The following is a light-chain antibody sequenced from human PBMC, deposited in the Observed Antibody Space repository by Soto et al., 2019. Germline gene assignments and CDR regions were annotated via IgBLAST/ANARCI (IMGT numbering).Light chain of an antibody. Sequence: EIVMTQSPANLSLSPGERATLSCRASQSVTTYLVWYQQKPGQAPRLLIYDATNRATGIPARFTAAGSGTDFTLTISSLEPEDSAVYFGQQRTTWPLTFGGGTKVEIK. V-gene: IGKV3-11*01. J-gene: IGKJ4*01. CDR1: QSVTTY. CDR2: DAT. CDR3: QQRTTWPLT.